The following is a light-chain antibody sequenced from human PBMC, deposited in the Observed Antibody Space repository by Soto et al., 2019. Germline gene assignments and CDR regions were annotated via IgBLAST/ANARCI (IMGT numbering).Light chain of an antibody. CDR3: KSYAGSNTYV. Sequence: QSVLTRPPSASGSPGQSVTISCTETKSDIGVYDFVSWYQHPPGKAPRLIIYEVVQRPSGVPDRFSGSKSGNTASLTVSGLQAADEADYFCKSYAGSNTYVFGSGTKVTDL. CDR1: KSDIGVYDF. V-gene: IGLV2-8*01. CDR2: EVV. J-gene: IGLJ1*01.